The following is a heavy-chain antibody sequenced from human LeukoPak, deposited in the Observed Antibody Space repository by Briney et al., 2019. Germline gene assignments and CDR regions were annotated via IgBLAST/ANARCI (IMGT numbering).Heavy chain of an antibody. CDR1: GFTFSDYY. CDR2: ISSSSSDT. Sequence: GESLRLSCAASGFTFSDYYLTWIRQAPGKGLEWVSYISSSSSDTNYADSVRGRFTISRDNANKSLYLQMNSLRDEDTAVYYCAREGGFYRPLDYSGQGTLVTVSS. J-gene: IGHJ4*02. CDR3: AREGGFYRPLDY. V-gene: IGHV3-11*06. D-gene: IGHD6-25*01.